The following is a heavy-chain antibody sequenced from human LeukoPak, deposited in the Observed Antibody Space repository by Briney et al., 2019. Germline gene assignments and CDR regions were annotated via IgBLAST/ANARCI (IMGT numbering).Heavy chain of an antibody. Sequence: GGSLRLSCAASGLTFSNYGMHWVRQAPGKGLEWVACIQNDGSEDYYAYAESVKGRFTISRDNSKNTLYLQMNSLRAEDTAVYYCAKDLEISYYYGSGSKNWGQGTLVTVSS. CDR3: AKDLEISYYYGSGSKN. CDR2: IQNDGSED. CDR1: GLTFSNYG. J-gene: IGHJ4*02. V-gene: IGHV3-30*02. D-gene: IGHD3-10*01.